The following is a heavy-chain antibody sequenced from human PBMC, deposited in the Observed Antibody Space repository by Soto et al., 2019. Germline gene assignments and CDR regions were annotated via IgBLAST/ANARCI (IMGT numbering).Heavy chain of an antibody. J-gene: IGHJ4*02. V-gene: IGHV4-59*01. CDR3: ARSVAVPGAHIDY. D-gene: IGHD6-19*01. CDR1: GGSISGSY. Sequence: SETLSLTCSVSGGSISGSYWGWMRQSPGKGLESLGYVYYTGSTNYSPSLRSRVSISVDTSKNEFSLRLSSVTAADTAVYFCARSVAVPGAHIDYWGQGTQVTVSS. CDR2: VYYTGST.